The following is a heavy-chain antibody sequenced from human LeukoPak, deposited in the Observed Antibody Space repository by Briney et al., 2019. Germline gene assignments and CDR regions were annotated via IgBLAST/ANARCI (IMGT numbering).Heavy chain of an antibody. Sequence: ASVTVSCKASGYTFTSYAMHWVRQAPGQRLEWMGWINAGNGNTKYSQKFQGRVTITRDTSASTAYMELSSLRSEDTAVYYCAREEKYCSGGSCYYYYYGMDVWGQGTTVTVSS. D-gene: IGHD2-15*01. CDR2: INAGNGNT. CDR1: GYTFTSYA. J-gene: IGHJ6*02. CDR3: AREEKYCSGGSCYYYYYGMDV. V-gene: IGHV1-3*01.